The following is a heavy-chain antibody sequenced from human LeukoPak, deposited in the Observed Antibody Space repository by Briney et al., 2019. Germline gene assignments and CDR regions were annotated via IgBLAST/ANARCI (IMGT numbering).Heavy chain of an antibody. CDR1: GFIVSGDF. D-gene: IGHD1-26*01. V-gene: IGHV3-53*01. J-gene: IGHJ4*02. CDR2: IYSDGST. Sequence: PGGSLRLSCAASGFIVSGDFMSWVRQAPGEVLERVSVIYSDGSTYYADSVKGRFTISRDNSKNTLDLQMTGLRAEDTAVYYCARERGRGRDSPWFDYWGQGTLVTVSS. CDR3: ARERGRGRDSPWFDY.